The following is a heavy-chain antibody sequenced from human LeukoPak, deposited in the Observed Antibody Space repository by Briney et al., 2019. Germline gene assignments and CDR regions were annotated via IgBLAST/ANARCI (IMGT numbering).Heavy chain of an antibody. CDR2: ISGSGEST. Sequence: GGSLRLSCAASGFTFSSHAMSWVRQAPGKGLEWVSGISGSGESTYYTDSVKGRFTIFRDNSKNTLSLQMNTLRADDTAVYYCAKDRWLQYLAYLDCWGQGTLVAVSS. J-gene: IGHJ4*02. CDR1: GFTFSSHA. D-gene: IGHD5-24*01. V-gene: IGHV3-23*01. CDR3: AKDRWLQYLAYLDC.